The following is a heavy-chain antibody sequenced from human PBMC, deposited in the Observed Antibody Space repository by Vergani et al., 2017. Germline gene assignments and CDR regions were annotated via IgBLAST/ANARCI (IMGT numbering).Heavy chain of an antibody. CDR1: GFTFSSYA. D-gene: IGHD3-9*01. CDR3: ARRSGIVYDIFSGTQYFFDF. Sequence: EVQLLESGGGLVQPGGSLRLSCAASGFTFSSYAMSWVRQVPGKGLEWVSGISGSGGNTYYANSVKGRFTISRDNSKNTLYLQMNSLRAEDTAVYYCARRSGIVYDIFSGTQYFFDFWGQGTLVTVSS. CDR2: ISGSGGNT. J-gene: IGHJ4*02. V-gene: IGHV3-23*01.